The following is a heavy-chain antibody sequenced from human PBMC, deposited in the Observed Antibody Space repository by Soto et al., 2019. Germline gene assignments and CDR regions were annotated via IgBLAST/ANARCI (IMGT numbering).Heavy chain of an antibody. CDR2: INPKSGGT. V-gene: IGHV1-2*02. CDR1: GYTFTVYY. CDR3: ARPWTVGATIDFEF. J-gene: IGHJ4*01. Sequence: ASVKVSCKASGYTFTVYYMHWVRQAPGQGLEWMGWINPKSGGTMYPQKFQGRVTMTWDTSISTAYMALNSLRAEDTAVYYCARPWTVGATIDFEFWGQGTLVTVSS. D-gene: IGHD1-26*01.